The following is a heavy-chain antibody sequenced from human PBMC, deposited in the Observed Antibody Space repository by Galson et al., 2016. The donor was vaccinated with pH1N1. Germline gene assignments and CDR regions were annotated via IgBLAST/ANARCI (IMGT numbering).Heavy chain of an antibody. Sequence: CKASGYTFTSYGINWVRQAPGQGLKWMGWISAYNGNTNYAQKLQGRVTMTTDTSTSTAYMELRSLRSDDTAVYYCARVVEWELGHWFDPWGQGTLVTVSS. D-gene: IGHD1-26*01. CDR1: GYTFTSYG. CDR3: ARVVEWELGHWFDP. J-gene: IGHJ5*02. CDR2: ISAYNGNT. V-gene: IGHV1-18*01.